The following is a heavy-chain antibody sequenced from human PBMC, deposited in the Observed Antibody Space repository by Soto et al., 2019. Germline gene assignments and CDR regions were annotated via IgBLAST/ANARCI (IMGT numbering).Heavy chain of an antibody. V-gene: IGHV3-23*01. CDR2: ISDNGGGT. Sequence: EVQLLESGGGLVQPGGSLRLSCAASGFTFSSYGMSWLRQAPGKGLEWVSAISDNGGGTYYADSVKGRFTTSRDNSKNTVYMQMDSLGSEGPAVYFLAEVPDSGGLIMDPWGQGTLGTV. D-gene: IGHD1-26*01. CDR3: AEVPDSGGLIMDP. CDR1: GFTFSSYG. J-gene: IGHJ5*02.